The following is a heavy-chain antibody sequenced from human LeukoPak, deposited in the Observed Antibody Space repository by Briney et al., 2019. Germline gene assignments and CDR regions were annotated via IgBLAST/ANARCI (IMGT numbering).Heavy chain of an antibody. V-gene: IGHV3-11*06. D-gene: IGHD3-22*01. CDR2: ISSSSSYT. CDR1: GFSFSRAW. J-gene: IGHJ3*02. CDR3: ARVRDYYDSSGYPTRDAFDI. Sequence: GGSLRLSCVGSGFSFSRAWLNWVRQAPGKGLEWVSYISSSSSYTNYADSVKGRFTISRDNAKNSLYLQMNSLRAEDTAVYYCARVRDYYDSSGYPTRDAFDIWGQGTMVTVSS.